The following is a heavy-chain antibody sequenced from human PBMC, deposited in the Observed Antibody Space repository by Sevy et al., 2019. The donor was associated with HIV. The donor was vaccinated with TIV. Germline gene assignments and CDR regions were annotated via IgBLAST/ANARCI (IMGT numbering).Heavy chain of an antibody. CDR2: IWYGGSNK. CDR1: GFTFSSYG. Sequence: GGSLRLSCAASGFTFSSYGMHWVRQAPGKGLEWVAVIWYGGSNKYYADSVKGRFTISRDNSKNTLYLQMNSLRAEDTAVYYCARDARSSWLETAAEYFQHWGQGTLVTVSS. J-gene: IGHJ1*01. V-gene: IGHV3-33*01. D-gene: IGHD6-13*01. CDR3: ARDARSSWLETAAEYFQH.